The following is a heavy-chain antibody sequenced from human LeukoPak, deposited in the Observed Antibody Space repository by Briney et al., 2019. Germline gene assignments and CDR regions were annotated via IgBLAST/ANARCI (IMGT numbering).Heavy chain of an antibody. V-gene: IGHV1-2*02. D-gene: IGHD3-10*01. Sequence: ASVKVSCKASGYTFTGYYMHWVRQAPGQGLERMGWINPNSGGTNYAQKFQGRVTMTRDTSISTAYMELSRLRSDDTAVYYCARGPASLLWFGELLRGPLFDYWGQGTLVTVSS. CDR2: INPNSGGT. J-gene: IGHJ4*02. CDR3: ARGPASLLWFGELLRGPLFDY. CDR1: GYTFTGYY.